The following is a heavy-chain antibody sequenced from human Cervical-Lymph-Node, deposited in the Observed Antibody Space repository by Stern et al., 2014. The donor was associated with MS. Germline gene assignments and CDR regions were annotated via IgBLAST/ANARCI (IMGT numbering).Heavy chain of an antibody. D-gene: IGHD5-18*01. CDR2: IWPSGSA. CDR1: GDSINSGSFY. V-gene: IGHV4-61*02. CDR3: ASGYRFFDY. J-gene: IGHJ4*02. Sequence: QLQLQESGPGLVKPSQTLSLTCTVSGDSINSGSFYWSWIRQPAGKGLEWIGRIWPSGSAFYFPSLKSRAAISIDTSKNPFSLKLTSVTAADTAIYFCASGYRFFDYWGQGILVTVSS.